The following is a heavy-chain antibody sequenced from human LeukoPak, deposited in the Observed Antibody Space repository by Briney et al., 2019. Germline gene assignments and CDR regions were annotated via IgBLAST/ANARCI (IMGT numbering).Heavy chain of an antibody. CDR3: ARAVEYCGGDCYPYMDV. Sequence: ASVKVSCKASGYTFTSYGISWVRQAPGQGLEWMGWISAYNGNTNYAQKLQGRVTMTTDTSTSTAYMELRSLRSDDTAVYCCARAVEYCGGDCYPYMDVWGKGTTVTVSS. J-gene: IGHJ6*03. CDR2: ISAYNGNT. V-gene: IGHV1-18*01. CDR1: GYTFTSYG. D-gene: IGHD2-21*02.